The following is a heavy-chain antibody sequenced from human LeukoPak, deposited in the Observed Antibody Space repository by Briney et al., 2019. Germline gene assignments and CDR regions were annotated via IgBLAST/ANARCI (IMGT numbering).Heavy chain of an antibody. J-gene: IGHJ4*02. Sequence: PGGSLRLSCAASGFTFSDYYMSWIRQAPGKGLEWVSYISSSGSTIYYADSVKGRFTISRDHSKNTLYLQMNSLRVEDTAVYYCAKDQYYSGSGGFDYWGQGALVTVSS. V-gene: IGHV3-11*01. D-gene: IGHD3-10*01. CDR2: ISSSGSTI. CDR3: AKDQYYSGSGGFDY. CDR1: GFTFSDYY.